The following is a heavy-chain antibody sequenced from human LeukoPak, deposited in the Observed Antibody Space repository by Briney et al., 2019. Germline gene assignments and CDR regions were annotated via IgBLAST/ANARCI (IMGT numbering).Heavy chain of an antibody. J-gene: IGHJ5*01. D-gene: IGHD5-24*01. V-gene: IGHV3-7*01. Sequence: PGGSLRLSCEASGFSFSRYWMSWVRQAPVRGLEWVANIKPDGSEIYYVDSVKGRFTISRDNAKNAVYLHMNSLRPEDTAIYYCARDKVEGPTNFDSWGQGIRVTVSS. CDR1: GFSFSRYW. CDR2: IKPDGSEI. CDR3: ARDKVEGPTNFDS.